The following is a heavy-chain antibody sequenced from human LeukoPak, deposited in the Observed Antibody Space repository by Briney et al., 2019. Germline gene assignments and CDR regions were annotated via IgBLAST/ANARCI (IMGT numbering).Heavy chain of an antibody. CDR2: MNPNSGNT. CDR3: ARGLQQLVHYYYYYMDV. V-gene: IGHV1-8*02. J-gene: IGHJ6*03. CDR1: GYTFTGYY. Sequence: ASVKVSCKASGYTFTGYYMHWVRQAPGQGLEWMGWMNPNSGNTGYAQKFQGRVTMTRNTSISTAYMELSSLRSEDTAVYYCARGLQQLVHYYYYYMDVWGKGTTVTISS. D-gene: IGHD6-13*01.